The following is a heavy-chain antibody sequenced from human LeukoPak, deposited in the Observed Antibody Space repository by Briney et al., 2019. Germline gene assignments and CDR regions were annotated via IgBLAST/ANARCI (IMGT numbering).Heavy chain of an antibody. CDR3: TRQGRHYYGSGSFDY. CDR2: IYYSGGT. V-gene: IGHV4-39*01. Sequence: SETLSLTCTVSGGSISSSSYYWGWIRQPPGKGLEWIGSIYYSGGTYYNPSLKSRFTISVETSKNQFFLKLSSVTAADTAVYYCTRQGRHYYGSGSFDYWGQGTLVTVSS. J-gene: IGHJ4*02. D-gene: IGHD3-10*01. CDR1: GGSISSSSYY.